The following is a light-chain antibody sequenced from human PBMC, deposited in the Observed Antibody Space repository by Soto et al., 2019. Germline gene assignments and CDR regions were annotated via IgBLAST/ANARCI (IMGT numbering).Light chain of an antibody. CDR1: QSISSY. CDR3: QQSYSTPPYT. Sequence: DIQMTQSTSSLSASVGDRVTITCRASQSISSYLNWYQQKPGKAPKLLIYAASSLQSGVPSRFSGSGSGTDFTLTISSLQPEAFATYYCQQSYSTPPYTFGQGTKLEIK. J-gene: IGKJ2*01. CDR2: AAS. V-gene: IGKV1-39*01.